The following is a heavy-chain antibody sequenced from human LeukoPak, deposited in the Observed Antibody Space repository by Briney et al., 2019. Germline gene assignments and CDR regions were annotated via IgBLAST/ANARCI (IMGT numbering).Heavy chain of an antibody. D-gene: IGHD2-2*01. Sequence: GGSLRLYCAASGFTFSTCGMHRVRKAPGKGLAWVAVIWDDGTNKYYADSAKGRFTISRDNSRNTLYLQMNSLRAEDTAVYYCARAEVPGAIKSGAFDIWGQGTMVTVSS. CDR3: ARAEVPGAIKSGAFDI. CDR2: IWDDGTNK. CDR1: GFTFSTCG. J-gene: IGHJ3*02. V-gene: IGHV3-33*01.